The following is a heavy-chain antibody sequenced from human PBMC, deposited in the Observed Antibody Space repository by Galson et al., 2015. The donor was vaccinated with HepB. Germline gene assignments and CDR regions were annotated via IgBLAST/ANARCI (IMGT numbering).Heavy chain of an antibody. D-gene: IGHD3-9*01. CDR2: IIPIFGTA. CDR3: ARDKGLTDYDILTGYEATAFDY. V-gene: IGHV1-69*06. Sequence: SCKASGGTFSSYAISWVRQAPGQGLEWMGGIIPIFGTANYAQKFQGRVTITADKSTSTAYMELSSLRSEDTAVYYCARDKGLTDYDILTGYEATAFDYWGQGTLVTVSS. J-gene: IGHJ4*02. CDR1: GGTFSSYA.